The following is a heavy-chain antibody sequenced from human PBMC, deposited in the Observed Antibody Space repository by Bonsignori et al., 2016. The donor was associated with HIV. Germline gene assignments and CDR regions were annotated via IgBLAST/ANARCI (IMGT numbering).Heavy chain of an antibody. CDR3: ARGHFNAVYYHFMDV. D-gene: IGHD2/OR15-2a*01. CDR1: GNAVSSGYY. V-gene: IGHV4-38-2*02. J-gene: IGHJ6*02. Sequence: VQLQESGPGLVKPSVTLSLTCTVSGNAVSSGYYWTWIRQPPGKGTWSGLAVSIMMGGTYYGVSLKNRVIMSLDTSKNQFSLNVSSVTAADTAVYYCARGHFNAVYYHFMDVWGPGTTVTVSS. CDR2: SIMMGGT.